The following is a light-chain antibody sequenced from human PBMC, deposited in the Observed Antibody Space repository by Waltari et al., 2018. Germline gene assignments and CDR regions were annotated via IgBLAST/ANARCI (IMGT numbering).Light chain of an antibody. CDR1: QSVLYSSNNKKY. V-gene: IGKV4-1*01. J-gene: IGKJ4*01. Sequence: DIVMTQSPDSLAVSLGERATINCKSSQSVLYSSNNKKYLSWYQQKVGQPPKLLISWASTREDGVPDRFSGSGSGTDFTLTISSLQAEDVAVYYCQQYFTTPLTFGGGTKVGIK. CDR3: QQYFTTPLT. CDR2: WAS.